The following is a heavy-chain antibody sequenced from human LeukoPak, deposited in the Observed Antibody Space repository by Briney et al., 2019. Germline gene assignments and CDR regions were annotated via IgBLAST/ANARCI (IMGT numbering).Heavy chain of an antibody. J-gene: IGHJ4*02. V-gene: IGHV3-33*01. Sequence: SGGSLRLSCAASGFTFSSYGMHWARQAPGKGLEWVAVIWYDGSNKYYADSVKGRFTIPRDNSKNTLYLQMNSLRAEDTAVYYCARGGGPFDYWGQGTLVTVSS. CDR2: IWYDGSNK. CDR3: ARGGGPFDY. CDR1: GFTFSSYG.